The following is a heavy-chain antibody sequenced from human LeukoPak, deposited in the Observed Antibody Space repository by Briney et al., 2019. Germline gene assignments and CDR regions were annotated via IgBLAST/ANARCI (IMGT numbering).Heavy chain of an antibody. CDR3: AKALDTYGYMRFDY. D-gene: IGHD5-24*01. CDR2: INGGGDTT. Sequence: PGGSLRLPCATSGFTFVSYAMTWVRQAPGKGLEWVSAINGGGDTTYYADSVKGRFTVSRDRSTNTLFLQMSSLRAEDSGMYYCAKALDTYGYMRFDYWGQGTLVTVSS. V-gene: IGHV3-23*01. J-gene: IGHJ4*02. CDR1: GFTFVSYA.